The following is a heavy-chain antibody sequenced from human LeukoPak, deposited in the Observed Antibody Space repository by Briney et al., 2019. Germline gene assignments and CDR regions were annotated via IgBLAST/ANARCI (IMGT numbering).Heavy chain of an antibody. J-gene: IGHJ4*02. D-gene: IGHD4-23*01. V-gene: IGHV3-21*04. CDR3: ARDLWGYGGNSDT. CDR2: IGSRSTSI. CDR1: GFSFTSYS. Sequence: GGSLRLSCAASGFSFTSYSMNWVRQAPGKGLEWVSSIGSRSTSIYYADSVKGRFTISRDNSKNTLYLQMNSLRAEDTAVYYCARDLWGYGGNSDTWGQGTLVTVSS.